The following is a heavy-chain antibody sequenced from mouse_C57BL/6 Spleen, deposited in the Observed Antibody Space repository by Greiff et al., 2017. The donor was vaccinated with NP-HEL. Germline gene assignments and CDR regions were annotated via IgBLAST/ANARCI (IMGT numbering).Heavy chain of an antibody. V-gene: IGHV5-17*01. CDR3: ARFGITTAYYFDY. CDR1: GFTFSDYG. J-gene: IGHJ2*01. D-gene: IGHD1-2*01. CDR2: ISSGSSTI. Sequence: EVMLVESGGGLVKPGGSLKLSCAASGFTFSDYGMHWVRQAPEKGLEWVAYISSGSSTIYYADTVKGRFTISRDNAKNTLFLQMTSLRSEDTAMYYCARFGITTAYYFDYWGQGTTLTVSS.